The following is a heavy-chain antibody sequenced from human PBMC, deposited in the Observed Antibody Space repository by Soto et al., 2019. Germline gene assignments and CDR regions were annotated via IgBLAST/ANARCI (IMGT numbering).Heavy chain of an antibody. D-gene: IGHD2-2*01. CDR1: GYTSTNYG. V-gene: IGHV1-3*01. Sequence: QVQLVQSGTEVMKPGASVKVSCKASGYTSTNYGMHWVRQAPGQRLEWTGWINAGSGNTKYSQKFQGRITITRDTSASTVYMELSSLRSEDTAVYYCANDIIVIPGAKCLDYWGQGALVTVSS. CDR2: INAGSGNT. CDR3: ANDIIVIPGAKCLDY. J-gene: IGHJ4*02.